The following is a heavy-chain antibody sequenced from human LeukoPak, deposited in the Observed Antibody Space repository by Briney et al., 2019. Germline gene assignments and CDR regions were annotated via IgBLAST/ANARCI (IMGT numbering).Heavy chain of an antibody. CDR1: GGSISSYY. CDR2: IYHSGST. Sequence: PSETLSLTCTVSGGSISSYYWSWIRQPPGKGLEWIGEIYHSGSTNYNPSLKSRVTISVDKSKNQFSLKLSSVTAADTAVYYCAATGTYNWFDPWGQGTLVTVSS. D-gene: IGHD6-13*01. J-gene: IGHJ5*02. CDR3: AATGTYNWFDP. V-gene: IGHV4-59*12.